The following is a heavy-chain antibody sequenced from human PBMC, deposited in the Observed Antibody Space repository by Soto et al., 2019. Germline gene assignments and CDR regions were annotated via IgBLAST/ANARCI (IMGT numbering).Heavy chain of an antibody. D-gene: IGHD3-3*01. CDR2: IIPIFGTA. V-gene: IGHV1-69*06. CDR1: GGTFSSYA. J-gene: IGHJ6*02. CDR3: ARDPVSPDYDFWSGSSSYYYYYGMDV. Sequence: SVKVSCKASGGTFSSYAISWVRQAPGQGLEWMGGIIPIFGTANHAQKFQGRVTITADKSTSTAYMELSSLRSEDTAVYYCARDPVSPDYDFWSGSSSYYYYYGMDVWGQGTTVTVSS.